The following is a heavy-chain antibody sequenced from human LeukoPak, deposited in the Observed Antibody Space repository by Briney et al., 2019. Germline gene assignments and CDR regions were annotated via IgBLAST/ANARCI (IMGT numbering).Heavy chain of an antibody. Sequence: ASVKVSCKASGGTFSSYAISWVRQAPGQGLEWMGWINTNTGNPTYAQGFTGRFVFSLDTSVSTAYLQISSLKAEDTAVYYCAREVSPKDYNDSSGYPYWGQGTLVTVSS. V-gene: IGHV7-4-1*02. CDR3: AREVSPKDYNDSSGYPY. D-gene: IGHD3-22*01. J-gene: IGHJ4*02. CDR2: INTNTGNP. CDR1: GGTFSSYA.